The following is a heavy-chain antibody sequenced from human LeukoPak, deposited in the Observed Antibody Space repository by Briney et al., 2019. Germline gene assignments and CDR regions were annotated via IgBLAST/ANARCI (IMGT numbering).Heavy chain of an antibody. CDR3: SREAFSYDTSGYLLD. J-gene: IGHJ4*02. D-gene: IGHD3-22*01. CDR1: GFTFSSYG. CDR2: IRYDGSNK. Sequence: GGSLRLSCAASGFTFSSYGMHWVRQAPGKGLEWVAFIRYDGSNKYYADSVKGRFTISRDNAKDTLYLQMNSLRAEDTAVYYCSREAFSYDTSGYLLDWGQGTLVTVSS. V-gene: IGHV3-30*02.